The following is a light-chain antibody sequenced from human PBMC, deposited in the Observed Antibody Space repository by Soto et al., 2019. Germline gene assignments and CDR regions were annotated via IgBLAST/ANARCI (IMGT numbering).Light chain of an antibody. CDR1: SSDVGGYNY. Sequence: QSVLTQPPSASGSPGQSVTTSCTGTSSDVGGYNYVSWYQQYPGRAPKLMIYEATKRPSGVPDRFSGSKSGNTASLTVSGLQAEDEADYYCSSYAASNNFYFVFGGGTKVTVL. V-gene: IGLV2-8*01. J-gene: IGLJ3*02. CDR3: SSYAASNNFYFV. CDR2: EAT.